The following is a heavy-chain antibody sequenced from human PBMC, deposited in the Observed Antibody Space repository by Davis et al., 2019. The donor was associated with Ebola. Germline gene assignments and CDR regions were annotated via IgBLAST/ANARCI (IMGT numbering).Heavy chain of an antibody. V-gene: IGHV1-18*01. CDR1: GYTFTSYG. D-gene: IGHD6-13*01. J-gene: IGHJ6*02. Sequence: AASVKVSCKASGYTFTSYGISWVRQAPGQGLKWMGWISAYNGNTNYAQKLQGRVTMTRDTSTRTVYMEVSSLRSDDTAVYYCARDRTDSSPYYFYGVDVWGQGTTVTVSS. CDR3: ARDRTDSSPYYFYGVDV. CDR2: ISAYNGNT.